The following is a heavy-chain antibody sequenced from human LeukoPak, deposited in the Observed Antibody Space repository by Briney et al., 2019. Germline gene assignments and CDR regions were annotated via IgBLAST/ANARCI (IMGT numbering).Heavy chain of an antibody. J-gene: IGHJ4*02. V-gene: IGHV3-48*01. CDR3: ARDQLLTTVEFYFDY. CDR1: GFTFRSYS. CDR2: ISRTSTTI. Sequence: GGSLRLSCAASGFTFRSYSMNWVRQAPGKGLEWVSYISRTSTTIYYADSVKGRFTISRDNAKNSLYLQMNSLRAEDTAVYYCARDQLLTTVEFYFDYWGQGTVVSLSS. D-gene: IGHD2-2*01.